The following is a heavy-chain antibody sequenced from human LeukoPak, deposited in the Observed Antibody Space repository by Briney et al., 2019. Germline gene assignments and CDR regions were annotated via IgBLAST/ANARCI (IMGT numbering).Heavy chain of an antibody. J-gene: IGHJ6*02. Sequence: GRSLRLSCAPSGFTVSSNYMSWVRHAPGKGLGCVLVVYSDCSTYYADSVNARFTISRDNSMNTLYLQMNSLRAEDTAVYYCARDMRLHYYYYGMDVWGQGTTVTVSS. V-gene: IGHV3-66*01. D-gene: IGHD2-15*01. CDR2: VYSDCST. CDR3: ARDMRLHYYYYGMDV. CDR1: GFTVSSNY.